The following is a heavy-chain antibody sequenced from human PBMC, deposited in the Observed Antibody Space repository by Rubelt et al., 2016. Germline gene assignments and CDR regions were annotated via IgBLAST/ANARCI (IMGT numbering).Heavy chain of an antibody. D-gene: IGHD5-24*01. Sequence: QVQLVQYGAEVKKPGASVKVSCKASGYTFTSYGISWVRQAPGQGLEWMRWSSAYNGNTNYAQKLQGRVTMTTDTSTSTAYMELRSLRSDDTAVYYCARRDGYNWDDAFDIWGQGTMVTVSS. CDR3: ARRDGYNWDDAFDI. CDR1: GYTFTSYG. V-gene: IGHV1-18*01. J-gene: IGHJ3*02. CDR2: SSAYNGNT.